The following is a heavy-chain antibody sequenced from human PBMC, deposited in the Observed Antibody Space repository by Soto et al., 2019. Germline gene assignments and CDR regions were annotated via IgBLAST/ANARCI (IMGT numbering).Heavy chain of an antibody. CDR1: GFTFSSYG. J-gene: IGHJ4*02. V-gene: IGHV3-33*01. Sequence: PGGSLRLSCAASGFTFSSYGMHWVRQAPGKGLEWVAVIWYDGSNKYYADSVKGRFTISRDNSKNTLYLQMNSLRAEDTAVYYCARAVRGELLPPCDYWGQGTLVTVSS. D-gene: IGHD1-26*01. CDR2: IWYDGSNK. CDR3: ARAVRGELLPPCDY.